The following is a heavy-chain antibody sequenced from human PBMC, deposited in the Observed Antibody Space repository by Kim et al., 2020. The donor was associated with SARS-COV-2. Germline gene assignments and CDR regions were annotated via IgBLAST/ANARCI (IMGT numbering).Heavy chain of an antibody. CDR1: GFTFSSYG. CDR3: AKDRFYYDSSGYYWYYSYYGMDV. J-gene: IGHJ6*02. Sequence: GGSLRLSCAASGFTFSSYGMHWVRQAPGKGLEWVAVISYDGSNKYYVDSVKGRFTISRDNSKNTLYLQMNSLRAEDTAVYYCAKDRFYYDSSGYYWYYSYYGMDVWGQGTTVTVSS. V-gene: IGHV3-30*18. D-gene: IGHD3-22*01. CDR2: ISYDGSNK.